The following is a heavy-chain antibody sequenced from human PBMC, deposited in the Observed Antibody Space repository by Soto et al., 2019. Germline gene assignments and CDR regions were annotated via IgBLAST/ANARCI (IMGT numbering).Heavy chain of an antibody. CDR3: ATVGNSASPSYWFDP. CDR2: IWYDGSNK. D-gene: IGHD1-1*01. CDR1: GFTFSSYG. J-gene: IGHJ5*02. Sequence: GGSLRLSCAASGFTFSSYGMSWVRQAPGKGLEWVAVIWYDGSNKYYADSVKGRFTISGDNSKNTLYLQMNSLRDEDAAEYYCATVGNSASPSYWFDPWGQGTLVTVSS. V-gene: IGHV3-33*08.